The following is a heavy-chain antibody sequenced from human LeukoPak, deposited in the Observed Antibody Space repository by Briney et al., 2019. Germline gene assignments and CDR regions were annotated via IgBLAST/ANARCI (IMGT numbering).Heavy chain of an antibody. CDR1: GFTFSSYA. CDR3: VSLRGNYRTPLDY. V-gene: IGHV3-23*01. Sequence: GGSLRLSCAASGFTFSSYAMSWARQAPGKGLEWVSAISGSGGSTYYVDSVKGRFTISRDNSKNTLYLQMNSLRAEDTAVYYCVSLRGNYRTPLDYWGQGTLVTVSS. D-gene: IGHD1-26*01. CDR2: ISGSGGST. J-gene: IGHJ4*02.